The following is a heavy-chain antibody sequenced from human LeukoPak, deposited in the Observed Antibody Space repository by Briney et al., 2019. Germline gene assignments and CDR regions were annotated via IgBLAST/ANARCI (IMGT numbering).Heavy chain of an antibody. CDR1: GYTFTSYA. CDR2: INAGNGNT. D-gene: IGHD7-27*01. Sequence: ASVKVSCKASGYTFTSYAMHWVRQAPGQRLEWMGWINAGNGNTKYSQKFQGWVTMTRDTSISTAYMELSRLRSDDTAVYYCARDQGGENFDYWGQGTLVTVSS. CDR3: ARDQGGENFDY. V-gene: IGHV1-3*01. J-gene: IGHJ4*02.